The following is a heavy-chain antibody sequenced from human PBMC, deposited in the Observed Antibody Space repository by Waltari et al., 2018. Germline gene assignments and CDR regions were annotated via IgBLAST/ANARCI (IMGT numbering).Heavy chain of an antibody. CDR2: INPSGGST. V-gene: IGHV1-46*01. J-gene: IGHJ3*02. Sequence: QVQLVQSGAEVKKPGASVKVSCRATGYTLIRYYLSWVRQSTGHGLEWMGLINPSGGSTTYVQKFQGRVTMTRDTSTSTVYMELSSLRSDDTAVYYCARDLNQGYGYVIGAFDIWGPGTMVTVSS. CDR1: GYTLIRYY. CDR3: ARDLNQGYGYVIGAFDI. D-gene: IGHD5-18*01.